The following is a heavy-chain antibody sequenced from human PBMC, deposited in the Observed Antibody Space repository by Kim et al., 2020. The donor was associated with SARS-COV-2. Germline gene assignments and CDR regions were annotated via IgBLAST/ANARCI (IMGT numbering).Heavy chain of an antibody. V-gene: IGHV3-11*01. Sequence: GGSLRLSCAASGFTFSDYYMSWIRQAPGKGLEWVSYISSSGSTIYYADSVKGRFTISRDKAKNSLYLQMNSLRAEDTAVDYCARASVDYGPSTFDYWGQGTLVTVSS. CDR3: ARASVDYGPSTFDY. J-gene: IGHJ4*02. D-gene: IGHD4-17*01. CDR2: ISSSGSTI. CDR1: GFTFSDYY.